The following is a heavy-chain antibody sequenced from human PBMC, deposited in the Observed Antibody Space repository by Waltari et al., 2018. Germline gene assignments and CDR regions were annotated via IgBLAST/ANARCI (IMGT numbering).Heavy chain of an antibody. V-gene: IGHV4-61*02. CDR1: GGSISSDTYY. CDR2: IYTSGST. D-gene: IGHD5-12*01. J-gene: IGHJ4*02. Sequence: QVQLQESGPGLVKPSQTLSLTCTVPGGSISSDTYYWSWIRQPAGKGLEWIGRIYTSGSTNYNPSRKSRVTVSVDTSKNQFSLNLNSVTAADTAVYYCVRNSGNPKYYFDNWGQGTLVTVSS. CDR3: VRNSGNPKYYFDN.